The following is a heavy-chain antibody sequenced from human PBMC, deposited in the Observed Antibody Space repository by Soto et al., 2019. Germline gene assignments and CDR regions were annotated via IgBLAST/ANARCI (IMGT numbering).Heavy chain of an antibody. CDR3: ATRSITIFGLDLNYYYYYMDV. V-gene: IGHV3-66*01. CDR2: IYSGGST. D-gene: IGHD3-3*01. Sequence: EVQLVESGGGLVQPGGSLRLSCAASGFTVSSNYMSWVRQAPGKGLEWVSVIYSGGSTYYDDSVKGRFTISRDNSKNTLYLQMNSLRAEDTAVYYCATRSITIFGLDLNYYYYYMDVWGKGTTVTVSS. CDR1: GFTVSSNY. J-gene: IGHJ6*03.